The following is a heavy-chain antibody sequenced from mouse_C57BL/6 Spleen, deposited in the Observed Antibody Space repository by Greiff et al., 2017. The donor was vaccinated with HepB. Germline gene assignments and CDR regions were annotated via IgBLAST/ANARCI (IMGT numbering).Heavy chain of an antibody. J-gene: IGHJ4*01. Sequence: EVQLQQSGAELVRPGASVKWSCTASGFNINDDYMHWVKQRPEQGLEWIGWNDTENGETEYASKFQGKATITADTSSNKAYLQLSSLTSEDTDVYYCTDYVYAMDYWRQGTSVTVSS. CDR1: GFNINDDY. D-gene: IGHD1-1*01. CDR2: NDTENGET. V-gene: IGHV14-4*01. CDR3: TDYVYAMDY.